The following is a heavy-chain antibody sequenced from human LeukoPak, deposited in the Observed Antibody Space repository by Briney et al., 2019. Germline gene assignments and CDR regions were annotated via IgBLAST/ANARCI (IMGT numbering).Heavy chain of an antibody. CDR1: GFTFSSYG. Sequence: GGSLRLSCAASGFTFSSYGMSWVRQAPGKGLEWVSAISGSGDYTYYADSVKGRFTISRDNSKNTLYLQMNSLRAEDTAVYYCAKVPVRRQENDAFDIWGQGTMVTVSS. V-gene: IGHV3-23*01. J-gene: IGHJ3*02. CDR3: AKVPVRRQENDAFDI. D-gene: IGHD6-19*01. CDR2: ISGSGDYT.